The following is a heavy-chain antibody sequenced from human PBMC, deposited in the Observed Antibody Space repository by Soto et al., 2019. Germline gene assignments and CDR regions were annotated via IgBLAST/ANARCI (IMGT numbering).Heavy chain of an antibody. J-gene: IGHJ4*02. V-gene: IGHV3-7*01. CDR1: GFTFSSFY. Sequence: EVQLVESGGGLVKPGGSLRLSCAASGFTFSSFYMSWVRQAPGKGLEWVANINKDGSGKYYVDSVKGRFTISRDNAKNSLYLQMNSLRAEDTAVYHCGRWSSGMDYWGQGTLVTVSS. CDR3: GRWSSGMDY. CDR2: INKDGSGK. D-gene: IGHD3-3*01.